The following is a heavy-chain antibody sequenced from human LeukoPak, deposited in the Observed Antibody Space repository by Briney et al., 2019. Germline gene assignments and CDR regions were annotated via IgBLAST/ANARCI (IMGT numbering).Heavy chain of an antibody. CDR1: GFTFSSYA. CDR2: ISGSGGST. J-gene: IGHJ6*03. V-gene: IGHV3-23*01. CDR3: AREDYYYYYMDV. Sequence: GGSLRLSCAASGFTFSSYAMSWVRQAPGKGLEWVSAISGSGGSTYYADSVKSRFTISRDNAKNSLYLQMNSLRAEDTAVYYCAREDYYYYYMDVWGKGTTVTVSS.